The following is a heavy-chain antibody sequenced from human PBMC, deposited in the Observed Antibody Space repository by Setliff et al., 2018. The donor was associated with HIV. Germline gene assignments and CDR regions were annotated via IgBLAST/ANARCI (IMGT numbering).Heavy chain of an antibody. J-gene: IGHJ4*02. CDR1: GFIFNKFA. CDR2: ISSDGSDK. V-gene: IGHV3-30*01. CDR3: SRHLGYCSTTNSC. D-gene: IGHD2-2*03. Sequence: SLRLSCAASGFIFNKFALHWVRQAPGKGLEWVAIISSDGSDKNYADSVKGRFTVSRDNSKNTLYLQMNSLRGEDTAVYYCSRHLGYCSTTNSCWGQGIPVTVS.